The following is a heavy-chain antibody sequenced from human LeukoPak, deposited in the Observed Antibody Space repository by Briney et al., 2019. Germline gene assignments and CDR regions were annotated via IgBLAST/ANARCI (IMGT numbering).Heavy chain of an antibody. D-gene: IGHD1-1*01. CDR2: IENRGYT. J-gene: IGHJ1*01. V-gene: IGHV4-39*01. CDR3: ARHTSGTMFSY. Sequence: SETLSLTCTVSGGSISNNNYYWGWIRQPPGKALEWIGSIENRGYTAYNPSLQGRVTISVDASRRQCSLTLSSVTATDTAVYYCARHTSGTMFSYWGQGTLVTVSS. CDR1: GGSISNNNYY.